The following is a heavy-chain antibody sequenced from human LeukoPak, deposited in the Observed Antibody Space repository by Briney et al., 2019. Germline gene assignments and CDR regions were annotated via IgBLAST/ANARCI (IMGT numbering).Heavy chain of an antibody. Sequence: ASVKVSCRASGYTFTSYDINWVRQATGQGLEWMGWMNPNSGNTGYAQKFQGRVTMTRNTSISTAYMELSSLRSEDTAVYYCARGQLSWGTTVTTNFDYWGQGTLVTVSS. CDR1: GYTFTSYD. D-gene: IGHD4-17*01. V-gene: IGHV1-8*01. CDR2: MNPNSGNT. J-gene: IGHJ4*02. CDR3: ARGQLSWGTTVTTNFDY.